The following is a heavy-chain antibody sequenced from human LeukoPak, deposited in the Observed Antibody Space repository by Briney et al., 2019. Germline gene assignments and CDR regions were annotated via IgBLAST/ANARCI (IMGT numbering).Heavy chain of an antibody. CDR1: GFTFSSYG. J-gene: IGHJ4*02. CDR3: AKSDLGHRSRQVGHFDY. Sequence: GRSLRLSCAASGFTFSSYGMHWVRQAPGKGLEWVAVISYVGSNKYYADSVKGRFTISRDNSKNTLYLQMNSLRAEDTAVYYCAKSDLGHRSRQVGHFDYWGQGTLVTVSS. V-gene: IGHV3-30*18. CDR2: ISYVGSNK. D-gene: IGHD2-15*01.